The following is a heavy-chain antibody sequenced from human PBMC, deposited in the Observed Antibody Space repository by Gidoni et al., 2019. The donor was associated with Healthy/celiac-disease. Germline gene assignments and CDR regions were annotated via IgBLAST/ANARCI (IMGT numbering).Heavy chain of an antibody. Sequence: EVQLLESGGGLVQPGGSLRLSCAASGSPFSSYAMSWVRQAPGKGLDWVSAISGSGGSTYYADSVKGRFTISRDNSKNTLYLQMNSLRAEDTAVYYCAKDSVSYYGWYFDLWGRGTLVTVSS. D-gene: IGHD1-26*01. CDR1: GSPFSSYA. CDR3: AKDSVSYYGWYFDL. V-gene: IGHV3-23*01. J-gene: IGHJ2*01. CDR2: ISGSGGST.